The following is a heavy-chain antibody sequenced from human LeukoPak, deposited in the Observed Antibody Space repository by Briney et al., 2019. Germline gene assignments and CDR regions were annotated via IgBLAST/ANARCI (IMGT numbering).Heavy chain of an antibody. V-gene: IGHV3-21*01. CDR2: ISSSSSYI. D-gene: IGHD2-15*01. CDR1: GFTFSSYS. CDR3: ARDPYCSGGSCTRWFDP. J-gene: IGHJ5*02. Sequence: PGGSLRLSSAASGFTFSSYSMNWVRQAPGKGLEWVSSISSSSSYIYYADSVKGRFTISRDNAKNSLYLQMNSLRAEDTAVYYCARDPYCSGGSCTRWFDPWGQGTLVTVSS.